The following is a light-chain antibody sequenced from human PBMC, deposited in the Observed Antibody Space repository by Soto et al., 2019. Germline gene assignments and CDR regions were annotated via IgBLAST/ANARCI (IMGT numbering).Light chain of an antibody. J-gene: IGKJ1*01. CDR1: EVINSY. CDR2: TAS. V-gene: IGKV1-27*01. CDR3: QKYNSAPWA. Sequence: DIEMTQSPSSLSASVGDRVTITCRASEVINSYLAWYQQKPGKAPKLLIHTASTLQSGVPSRFSGSGSGTDFTLTISSLQPEDAATYYCQKYNSAPWAFGQGTKVEIK.